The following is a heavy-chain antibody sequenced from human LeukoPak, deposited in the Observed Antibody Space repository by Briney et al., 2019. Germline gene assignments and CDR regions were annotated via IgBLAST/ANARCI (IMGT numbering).Heavy chain of an antibody. CDR3: AGGSRVAAPGSGWLDP. Sequence: ASLKVSCKASGYIFTDYFMHWVRQAPGQGLEWMGWINPNKGDTSYAQKFQGWVTMTRDTSISTVYMELRRLTSDDTAVYYCAGGSRVAAPGSGWLDPWGQGTLVTVSS. CDR2: INPNKGDT. V-gene: IGHV1-2*04. J-gene: IGHJ5*02. CDR1: GYIFTDYF. D-gene: IGHD6-13*01.